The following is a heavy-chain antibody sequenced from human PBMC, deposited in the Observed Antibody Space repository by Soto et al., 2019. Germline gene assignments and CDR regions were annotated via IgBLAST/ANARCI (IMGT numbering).Heavy chain of an antibody. CDR3: VYHYNNYESYY. J-gene: IGHJ4*02. D-gene: IGHD4-4*01. CDR1: GFTFSNSA. Sequence: PGESLKISCAASGFTFSNSALSWVRQAPGKGLEWVSTIGGSGINTYYADSAKGRFTISRDNSKSTLYLQMNSLRADDTAVYYCVYHYNNYESYYWGQGTLVTV. V-gene: IGHV3-23*01. CDR2: IGGSGINT.